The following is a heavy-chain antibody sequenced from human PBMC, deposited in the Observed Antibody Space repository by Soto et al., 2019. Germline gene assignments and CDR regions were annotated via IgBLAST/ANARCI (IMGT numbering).Heavy chain of an antibody. V-gene: IGHV3-30*18. CDR1: GFTFSSYG. Sequence: GGSLRLSCAASGFTFSSYGMHWVRQAPGKGLEWVAVISYDGSNKYYADSAKGRFTISRDNSKNTLYLQMNSLRAEDTAVYYCAKDSAPHYDFENRYFQHWGQGTLVTVSS. CDR2: ISYDGSNK. J-gene: IGHJ1*01. CDR3: AKDSAPHYDFENRYFQH. D-gene: IGHD3-3*01.